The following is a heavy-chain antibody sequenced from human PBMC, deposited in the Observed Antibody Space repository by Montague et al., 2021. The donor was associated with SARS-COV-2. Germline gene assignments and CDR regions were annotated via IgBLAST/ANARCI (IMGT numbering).Heavy chain of an antibody. Sequence: SLRLSCAASGFTFSSISMNWVRQAPGKRLEWVSSISSESAYIVYAESVRGRFTISRDNAQNLLYLQMNSLRAEDTAVYYCARFGTSKFYSSGMDVWGQGTTVTVSS. CDR2: ISSESAYI. CDR3: ARFGTSKFYSSGMDV. J-gene: IGHJ6*02. D-gene: IGHD3-10*01. V-gene: IGHV3-21*01. CDR1: GFTFSSIS.